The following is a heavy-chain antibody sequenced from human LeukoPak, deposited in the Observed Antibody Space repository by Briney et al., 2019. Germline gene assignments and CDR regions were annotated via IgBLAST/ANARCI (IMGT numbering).Heavy chain of an antibody. D-gene: IGHD3-10*01. J-gene: IGHJ3*02. CDR2: IIPIFGTA. V-gene: IGHV1-69*13. CDR1: GGTFSSYA. Sequence: ASVKVSFRASGGTFSSYAISWVRQAPGQGLEWMGGIIPIFGTANYAQKFQGRVTITADESTSTAYMELSSLRSEDTAVYYCAREAADRLWFGYAFDIWGQGTMVTVSS. CDR3: AREAADRLWFGYAFDI.